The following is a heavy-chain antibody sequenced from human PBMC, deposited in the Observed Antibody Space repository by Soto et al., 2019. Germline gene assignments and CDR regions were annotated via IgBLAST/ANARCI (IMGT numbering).Heavy chain of an antibody. CDR1: GGCINHYY. J-gene: IGHJ6*03. V-gene: IGHV4-59*01. Sequence: LSVKRSVWGGCINHYYGSWIRQPPGTGLEWIGYIYSSGTTNYNPSLKSRVTISLDMSRNQFSLKLNSVTAADTAVYYCARYSPEDYYSYFYMDVWGKRTTVTXS. CDR3: ARYSPEDYYSYFYMDV. D-gene: IGHD2-15*01. CDR2: IYSSGTT.